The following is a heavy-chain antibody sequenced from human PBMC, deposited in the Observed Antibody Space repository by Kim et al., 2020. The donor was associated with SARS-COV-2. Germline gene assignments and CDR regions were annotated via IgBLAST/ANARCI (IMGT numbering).Heavy chain of an antibody. CDR2: IIPIFGTA. J-gene: IGHJ6*02. D-gene: IGHD5-18*01. CDR3: ASQYLDLNTAMVHPIEAARKTYYYGMDV. Sequence: SVKVSCKASGGTFSSYAISWVRQAPGQGLEWMGGIIPIFGTANYAQKFQGRVTITADKSTSTAYMELSSLRSEDTAVYYCASQYLDLNTAMVHPIEAARKTYYYGMDVWGQGTTVTVSS. V-gene: IGHV1-69*06. CDR1: GGTFSSYA.